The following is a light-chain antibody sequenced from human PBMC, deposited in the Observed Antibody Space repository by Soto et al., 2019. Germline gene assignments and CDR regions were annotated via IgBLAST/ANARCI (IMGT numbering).Light chain of an antibody. Sequence: EIVVTQSPGTLSLSPGERATLSCRASQSVNSNFFAWYQQKPGQAPRLLIFGVSSRAPGIPDRFTGSGSGTDFALTISGLEPEDFAIYYCQQYGNSPRAFGQGTKVEIK. V-gene: IGKV3-20*01. CDR2: GVS. CDR3: QQYGNSPRA. J-gene: IGKJ2*01. CDR1: QSVNSNF.